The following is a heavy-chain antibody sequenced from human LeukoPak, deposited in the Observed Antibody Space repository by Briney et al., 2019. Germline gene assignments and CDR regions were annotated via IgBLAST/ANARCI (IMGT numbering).Heavy chain of an antibody. CDR1: AGSISLYNTYY. CDR2: IYYSGST. J-gene: IGHJ4*02. D-gene: IGHD3-10*01. Sequence: SETLSLTCTVSAGSISLYNTYYWNWIRQSPGKGLEWIGYIYYSGSTSYNPFLKSRVTISVDTFRNQFSLKLTSVTAADTAIYYCAKSDYYGASDYWGQGTLVTVSS. V-gene: IGHV4-59*01. CDR3: AKSDYYGASDY.